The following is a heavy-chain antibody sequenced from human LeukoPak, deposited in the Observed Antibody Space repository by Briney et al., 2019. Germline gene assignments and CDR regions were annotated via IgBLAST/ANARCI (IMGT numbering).Heavy chain of an antibody. D-gene: IGHD2-15*01. Sequence: GASVKVSCKASGYTFTGYYMHWVRQAPGQGLEWMGWINPNSGGTNYAQKFQGRVTMTRDTSISTAYMELSRLRSDDTAVYYCARGGDIVVVVAANSYMDVWGKGTTVTVSS. CDR1: GYTFTGYY. CDR3: ARGGDIVVVVAANSYMDV. CDR2: INPNSGGT. J-gene: IGHJ6*03. V-gene: IGHV1-2*02.